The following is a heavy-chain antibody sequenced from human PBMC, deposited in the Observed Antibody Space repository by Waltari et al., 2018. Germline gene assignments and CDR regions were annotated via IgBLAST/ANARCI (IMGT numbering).Heavy chain of an antibody. CDR2: ITVGDDT. D-gene: IGHD1-20*01. CDR3: ATPFYNWDDPLHS. J-gene: IGHJ4*02. V-gene: IGHV3-23*01. Sequence: EVQLLESGGDLVQPGGSLRLSCAASGITFTNYAINWVRLSPGTGVEGVSAITVGDDTYYTDSVKGRFTSSRDTSKDTVHLQMNGLRADDTAVYYCATPFYNWDDPLHSWGQGTLVTVSS. CDR1: GITFTNYA.